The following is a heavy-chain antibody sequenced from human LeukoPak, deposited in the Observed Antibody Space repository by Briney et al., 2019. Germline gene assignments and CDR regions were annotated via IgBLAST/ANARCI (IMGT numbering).Heavy chain of an antibody. CDR2: VSGSGDRM. V-gene: IGHV3-23*01. D-gene: IGHD6-13*01. J-gene: IGHJ4*02. Sequence: GGSLRLSCAASGFTSSSYALNWVRQAPGKGLEWVATVSGSGDRMYHADSVKGRFTLSSDISKDMLYLQMNSLRADDTAIYYCARRGSWYHFDYWGQGTLVTVSS. CDR3: ARRGSWYHFDY. CDR1: GFTSSSYA.